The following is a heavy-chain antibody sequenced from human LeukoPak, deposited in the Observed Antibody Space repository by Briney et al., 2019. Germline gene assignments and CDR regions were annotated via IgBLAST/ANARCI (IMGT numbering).Heavy chain of an antibody. Sequence: SETLSLTCTVSGASISSGNYYWGWIRQPPGKGLEWLGSIYYSGDTYNNPPLKSRVTISVDTAKSQFSLRLTSMTAADTAVYYCARAGEVGATSPVGDYWGQGTLVTVSS. CDR1: GASISSGNYY. J-gene: IGHJ4*02. CDR2: IYYSGDT. CDR3: ARAGEVGATSPVGDY. V-gene: IGHV4-39*07. D-gene: IGHD1-26*01.